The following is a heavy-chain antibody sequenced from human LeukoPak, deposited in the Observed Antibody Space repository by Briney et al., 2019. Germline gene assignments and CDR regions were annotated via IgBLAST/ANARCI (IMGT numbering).Heavy chain of an antibody. J-gene: IGHJ4*02. CDR3: ARGDSSGYYNYFDY. V-gene: IGHV7-4-1*02. CDR2: INTNTGNP. CDR1: GYTFTSYA. D-gene: IGHD3-22*01. Sequence: EASVKVSCKASGYTFTSYAMNWVRQAPGQGLEWMGWINTNTGNPTYAQGFTGRFVFSLDTSVSTAYLQISSLKAEDTAVYYCARGDSSGYYNYFDYWGQGTLVTVSS.